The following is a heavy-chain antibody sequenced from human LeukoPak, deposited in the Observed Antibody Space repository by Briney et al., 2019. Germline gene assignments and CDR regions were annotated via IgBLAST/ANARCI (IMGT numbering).Heavy chain of an antibody. CDR1: GFTFSDYY. D-gene: IGHD3-22*01. J-gene: IGHJ4*02. Sequence: PGGSLRLSCAASGFTFSDYYMSWVRQAPGKGLEWVSYISSSSSYTNYADSVKGRFTISRDNAKNSLYLQMNSLRAEDTAVYYCAIVSVFADSDPPEHYFAYWGQGTLVTVSS. V-gene: IGHV3-11*06. CDR2: ISSSSSYT. CDR3: AIVSVFADSDPPEHYFAY.